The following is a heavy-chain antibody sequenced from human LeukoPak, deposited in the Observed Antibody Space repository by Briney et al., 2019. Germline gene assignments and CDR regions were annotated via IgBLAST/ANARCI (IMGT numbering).Heavy chain of an antibody. CDR2: ISSSSSYI. V-gene: IGHV3-21*01. CDR1: GFTFSSYS. J-gene: IGHJ4*02. Sequence: GGSLRLSCAASGFTFSSYSVNWVRQAPGKGLEWVSSISSSSSYIYYADSVKGRFTISRDNAKNSLYLQMNSLRAEDTAVYYCARDDGSGSYYCDYWGQGTLVTVSS. D-gene: IGHD3-10*01. CDR3: ARDDGSGSYYCDY.